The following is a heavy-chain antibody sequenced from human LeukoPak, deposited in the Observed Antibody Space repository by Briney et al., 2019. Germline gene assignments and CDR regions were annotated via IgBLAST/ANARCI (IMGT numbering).Heavy chain of an antibody. V-gene: IGHV3-30*03. J-gene: IGHJ4*02. CDR3: VRDRDWGFDY. Sequence: GGSLRLSCAASGFTFSSYWMTWVRQAPGKGLEWVAVISYDGSNKYYADSVKGRFTLSRDNFKNTLSLQMNSLRAEDTAVYYCVRDRDWGFDYWGQGTLVTVSS. CDR2: ISYDGSNK. CDR1: GFTFSSYW. D-gene: IGHD3/OR15-3a*01.